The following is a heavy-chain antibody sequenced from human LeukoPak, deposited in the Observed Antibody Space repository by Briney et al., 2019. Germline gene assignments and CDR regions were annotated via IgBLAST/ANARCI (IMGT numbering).Heavy chain of an antibody. CDR1: GYTFTSYY. J-gene: IGHJ4*02. CDR2: INPSGGST. Sequence: GASVKVSCKASGYTFTSYYMHWVRRAPGQGLEWMGIINPSGGSTSYAQKFQGRVTMTRDTSTSTVSMELSSLRSEDTAVYYRARAMGYYGSGSYYNGGDYWGQGTLVTVSS. V-gene: IGHV1-46*01. CDR3: ARAMGYYGSGSYYNGGDY. D-gene: IGHD3-10*01.